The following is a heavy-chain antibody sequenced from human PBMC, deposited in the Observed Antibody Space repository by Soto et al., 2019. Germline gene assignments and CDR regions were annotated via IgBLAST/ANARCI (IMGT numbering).Heavy chain of an antibody. CDR1: GFTFSSLW. CDR3: IRDFGEVGSTAAFDI. CDR2: INSDGSST. Sequence: EVQLVESGGGLVQPGGSLRLSCAASGFTFSSLWMHWVRQSPGKGLVWVARINSDGSSTSYADSVKGRFTISRDNAKKTLYMQMSSLRVEYTAMYYCIRDFGEVGSTAAFDIWGQGTMVTVSS. J-gene: IGHJ3*02. D-gene: IGHD1-26*01. V-gene: IGHV3-74*01.